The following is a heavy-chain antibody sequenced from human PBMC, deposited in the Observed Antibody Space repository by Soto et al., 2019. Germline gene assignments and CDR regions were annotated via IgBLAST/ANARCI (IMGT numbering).Heavy chain of an antibody. J-gene: IGHJ2*01. CDR2: IIPILGIA. CDR1: GGTFSSYT. CDR3: ATQQKAVEAAHNWYFDL. Sequence: QVQLVQSGAEVKKPGSSVKVSCKASGGTFSSYTISWVRQAPGQGLEWMGRIIPILGIANYAQKLQGRVTITADKSTSTAYMELSSLRSEDTAVYYCATQQKAVEAAHNWYFDLWGRGTLVSVSS. V-gene: IGHV1-69*02. D-gene: IGHD6-13*01.